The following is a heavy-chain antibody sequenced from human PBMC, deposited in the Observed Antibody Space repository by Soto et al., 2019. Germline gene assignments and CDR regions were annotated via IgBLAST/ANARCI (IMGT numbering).Heavy chain of an antibody. CDR2: ISAYNGNT. V-gene: IGHV1-18*01. J-gene: IGHJ5*02. CDR3: ARDHDILTGSWFDP. D-gene: IGHD3-9*01. CDR1: GYTFTSYG. Sequence: GASMKVSCKASGYTFTSYGISWVRQAPGQGLEWMGWISAYNGNTNYAQKLQGRVTMTTDTSTSTAYMELRSLRSDDTAVYYCARDHDILTGSWFDPWGQGTLVTVSS.